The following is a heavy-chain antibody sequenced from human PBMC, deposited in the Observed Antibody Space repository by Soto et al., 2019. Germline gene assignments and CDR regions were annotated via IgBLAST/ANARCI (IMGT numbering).Heavy chain of an antibody. J-gene: IGHJ4*02. Sequence: SETLSLAGTVSVGSVSSSSYYWGWIRQPPGKGLEWIGSIYYSGSTYYNPSLVGRVTISVDTSKNQFSLKLSSVTAADTAVYYCARDSSGWNYYFDYWGQGTVVTAPQ. CDR2: IYYSGST. CDR1: VGSVSSSSYY. D-gene: IGHD6-19*01. CDR3: ARDSSGWNYYFDY. V-gene: IGHV4-39*01.